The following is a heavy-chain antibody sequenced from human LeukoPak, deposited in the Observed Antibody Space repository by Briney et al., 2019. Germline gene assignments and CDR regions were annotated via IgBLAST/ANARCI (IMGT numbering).Heavy chain of an antibody. J-gene: IGHJ4*02. Sequence: GGSLRLSCAASGFTFSSYSMNWVRQAPVKGLEWVSSISSSSSYIYYADSVKGRFTISRDNAKNSLYLQMNSLRAEDTAVYYCARGLVGATGAYYFDYWGQGTLVTVSS. CDR1: GFTFSSYS. CDR2: ISSSSSYI. CDR3: ARGLVGATGAYYFDY. V-gene: IGHV3-21*01. D-gene: IGHD1-26*01.